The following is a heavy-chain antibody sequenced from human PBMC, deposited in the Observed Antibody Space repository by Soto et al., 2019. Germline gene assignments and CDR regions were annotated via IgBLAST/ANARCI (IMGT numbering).Heavy chain of an antibody. D-gene: IGHD1-7*01. CDR1: GDIVSSKSAA. V-gene: IGHV6-1*01. Sequence: PSQPLSLTCALSGDIVSSKSAAWNLIRQSPSRGLEWLGRTYYRSKWYNDYAVSVKSRITINPDTSKNQFSLQLNSVTPEDTAVYYCAREGNWSYACFDYWGQGTLVTVPQ. CDR3: AREGNWSYACFDY. J-gene: IGHJ4*02. CDR2: TYYRSKWYN.